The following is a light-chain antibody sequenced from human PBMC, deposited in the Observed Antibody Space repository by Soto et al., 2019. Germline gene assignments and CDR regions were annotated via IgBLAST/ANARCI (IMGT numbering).Light chain of an antibody. CDR1: QSVSNN. Sequence: EIVMTQSPATLSVSPGERATLSCRASQSVSNNLAWYQKKPGQAPRLLIYGASTRATGIPARFSGSGSGTEFPLTIISLQSEDFAFYYCQQYNNWWTFGQGTRVDIK. J-gene: IGKJ1*01. V-gene: IGKV3-15*01. CDR3: QQYNNWWT. CDR2: GAS.